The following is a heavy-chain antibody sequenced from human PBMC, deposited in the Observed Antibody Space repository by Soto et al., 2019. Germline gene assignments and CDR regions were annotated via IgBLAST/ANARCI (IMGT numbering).Heavy chain of an antibody. J-gene: IGHJ4*02. CDR1: GYTFTSYG. CDR2: ISAYNGNT. V-gene: IGHV1-18*04. D-gene: IGHD5-12*01. Sequence: QVQLVQSGAEVKKPGASVKVSCKASGYTFTSYGISWVRQAPGQGLEWMGWISAYNGNTNYAQKLQGRVTMTTDTSRSTGYMELRSLRSDDTAVYYCAVNGYSGYDYGGPDYWGQGTLVTVSS. CDR3: AVNGYSGYDYGGPDY.